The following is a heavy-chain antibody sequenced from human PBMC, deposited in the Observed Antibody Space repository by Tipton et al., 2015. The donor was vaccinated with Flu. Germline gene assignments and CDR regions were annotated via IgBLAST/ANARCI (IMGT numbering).Heavy chain of an antibody. J-gene: IGHJ4*02. CDR2: MLSDESNI. CDR1: GFTFRTNG. V-gene: IGHV3-33*01. Sequence: SLRLSCAASGFTFRTNGMHWVRQAPGKGLEWVAFMLSDESNIYYADSVKGRFTISRDNAKNSLYLQMNSLRAEDTAVYYCTRKLVEYWGQGTLVTVSS. CDR3: TRKLVEY. D-gene: IGHD2-2*01.